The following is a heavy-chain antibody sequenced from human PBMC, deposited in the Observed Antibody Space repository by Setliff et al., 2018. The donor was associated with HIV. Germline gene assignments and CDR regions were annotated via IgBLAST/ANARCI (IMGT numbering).Heavy chain of an antibody. Sequence: ASVKVSCKASRSTFNSHTINWVRQATGQGLEWMGWMNPNSGNTGYAQKFQGRVTTTRNTSISTAYMELSSLRSEDTAVYYCARGRRICSGGSCYSGGGVYWGQGTLVTVSS. CDR1: RSTFNSHT. J-gene: IGHJ4*02. CDR2: MNPNSGNT. D-gene: IGHD2-15*01. CDR3: ARGRRICSGGSCYSGGGVY. V-gene: IGHV1-8*01.